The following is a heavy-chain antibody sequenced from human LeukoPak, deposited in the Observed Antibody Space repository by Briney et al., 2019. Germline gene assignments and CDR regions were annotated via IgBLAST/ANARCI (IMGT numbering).Heavy chain of an antibody. J-gene: IGHJ4*02. CDR3: ARGYYYDSSGYYSSFFDY. D-gene: IGHD3-22*01. CDR2: INPNSGGT. Sequence: GASVKVSCKASGYTFTGYYMHWVRQAPGQGLEWMGWINPNSGGTNYAQKFQGRVTMTRDTSISTAYMELSRLRSDDTAVYYCARGYYYDSSGYYSSFFDYWGQGTLVTVSS. CDR1: GYTFTGYY. V-gene: IGHV1-2*02.